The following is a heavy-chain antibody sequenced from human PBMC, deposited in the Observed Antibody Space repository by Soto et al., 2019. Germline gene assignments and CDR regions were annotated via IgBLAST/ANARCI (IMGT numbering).Heavy chain of an antibody. CDR3: ARLSGIPGTRKRFGGGYYYYYGMDV. V-gene: IGHV3-13*01. Sequence: GGSLRLSCGASGFTFSNYDMHWVRQATGKGLEWVSGIGTGGDTYYPGSVKGRFTISRENAKNSLYLQMNRLRDEDTAGYYCARLSGIPGTRKRFGGGYYYYYGMDVWGQGTTVTVSS. J-gene: IGHJ6*02. CDR1: GFTFSNYD. D-gene: IGHD1-7*01. CDR2: IGTGGDT.